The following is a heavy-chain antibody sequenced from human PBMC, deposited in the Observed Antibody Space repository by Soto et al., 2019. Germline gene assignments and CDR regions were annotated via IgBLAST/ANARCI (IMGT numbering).Heavy chain of an antibody. CDR1: DDSFRGAEYY. Sequence: NPSETLSLTCTVSDDSFRGAEYYWSWIRQPLGKGPEWIGYTYYNGDTKYNPALRSRVTMSEDTSKNQFSLRLSSVTAADTAVYFCARGPAYIDGWRTFDLWGRGILVTVS. D-gene: IGHD6-19*01. V-gene: IGHV4-61*08. CDR2: TYYNGDT. CDR3: ARGPAYIDGWRTFDL. J-gene: IGHJ4*02.